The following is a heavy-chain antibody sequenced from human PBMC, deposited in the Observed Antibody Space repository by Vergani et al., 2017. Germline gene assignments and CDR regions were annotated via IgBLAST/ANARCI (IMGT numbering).Heavy chain of an antibody. V-gene: IGHV3-9*01. D-gene: IGHD1-26*01. J-gene: IGHJ6*02. CDR3: ASLLVVGATPVVGYYYYYGMDV. CDR2: ITWNSDSI. CDR1: GFTFDDYA. Sequence: EVQLVESGGGLVQPGRSLRLSCAASGFTFDDYAIHWVRQAPGKGLEWVSAITWNSDSIGYADSVKGRFIVSRDNAKNSLYLQMNSLRPEDTAVYYCASLLVVGATPVVGYYYYYGMDVWGQGTTVTVSS.